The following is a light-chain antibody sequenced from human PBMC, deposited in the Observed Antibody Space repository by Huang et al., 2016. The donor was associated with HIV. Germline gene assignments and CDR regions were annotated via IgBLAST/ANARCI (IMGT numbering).Light chain of an antibody. CDR1: QRIGNW. CDR2: KAS. CDR3: QQQWT. V-gene: IGKV1-5*03. J-gene: IGKJ1*01. Sequence: DIQVTQSPSTLSAFVGDRVNITCRTSQRIGNWLAWYHQGPGESRNLLISKASNLDRGVASSFGGNGSGTEFTLTINGLQRDDLGTYFCQQQWTFGQGTKVEI.